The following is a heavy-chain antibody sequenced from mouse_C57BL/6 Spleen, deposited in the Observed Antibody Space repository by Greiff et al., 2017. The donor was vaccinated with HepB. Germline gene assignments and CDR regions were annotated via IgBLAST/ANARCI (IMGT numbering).Heavy chain of an antibody. CDR3: ATYYSNYLYYFDY. CDR1: GYTFTSYW. Sequence: VQLQQPGAELVMPGASVKLSCKASGYTFTSYWMHWVKQRPGQGLEWIGEIDPSDSYTNYNQKFKGKSTLTVDKSSSTAYMQLSSLTSEDSAVYYCATYYSNYLYYFDYWGQGTTLTVSS. D-gene: IGHD2-5*01. J-gene: IGHJ2*01. CDR2: IDPSDSYT. V-gene: IGHV1-69*01.